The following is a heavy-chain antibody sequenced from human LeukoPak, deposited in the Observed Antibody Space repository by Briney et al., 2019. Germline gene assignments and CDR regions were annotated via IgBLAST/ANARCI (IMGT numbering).Heavy chain of an antibody. J-gene: IGHJ4*02. V-gene: IGHV4-34*01. CDR1: GGSFSGYY. CDR2: INHSGST. Sequence: SETLSLTCAVYGGSFSGYYWGWIRQPPGKGLEWIGEINHSGSTNYNPSLKSPVTISVDTSKNQFSLKLSSVTAADTAVYYCARVAPGIAAPDYWGQGTLVTVSS. CDR3: ARVAPGIAAPDY. D-gene: IGHD6-13*01.